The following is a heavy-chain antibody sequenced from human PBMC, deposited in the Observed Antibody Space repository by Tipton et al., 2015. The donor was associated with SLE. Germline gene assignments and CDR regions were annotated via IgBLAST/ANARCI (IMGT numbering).Heavy chain of an antibody. CDR1: GFIFSSYG. J-gene: IGHJ6*02. D-gene: IGHD3-16*01. V-gene: IGHV3-64*01. CDR2: INNKGDRT. Sequence: SLRLSCAASGFIFSSYGMHWVRQAPGKGLEYVSGINNKGDRTYYTNSVRDGFTISRDNSKNTLYLQMGSLRAEDMAVYYCARGGFGGSLRYDMDVWGQGTTVTVSS. CDR3: ARGGFGGSLRYDMDV.